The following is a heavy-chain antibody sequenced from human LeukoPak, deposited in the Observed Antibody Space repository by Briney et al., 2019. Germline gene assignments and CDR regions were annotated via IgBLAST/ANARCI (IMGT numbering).Heavy chain of an antibody. CDR1: GRSFSSYA. Sequence: PGGSLRLSCAASGRSFSSYAMSWVRQTPGKGLEWVSSISGSSDSTYYADSVKGRFTISRDISKNTVDLQMNSLRVEDTAVYHCRGWLGSFDVWGQGTMVTVSS. V-gene: IGHV3-23*01. D-gene: IGHD6-19*01. J-gene: IGHJ3*01. CDR3: RGWLGSFDV. CDR2: ISGSSDST.